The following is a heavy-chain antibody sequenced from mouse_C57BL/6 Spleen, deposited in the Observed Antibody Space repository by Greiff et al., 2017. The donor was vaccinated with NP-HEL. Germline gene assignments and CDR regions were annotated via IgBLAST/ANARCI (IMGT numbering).Heavy chain of an antibody. V-gene: IGHV1-7*01. D-gene: IGHD1-1*01. CDR3: ARNRYGSSPYYAMDY. Sequence: QVHVKQSGAELAKPGASVKLSCKASGYTFTSYWMHWVKQRPGQGLEWIGYINPSSGYTKYNQKFKDKATLTADKSSSTAYMQLGSLTYEDSAVYYCARNRYGSSPYYAMDYWGQGTSVTVSS. J-gene: IGHJ4*01. CDR1: GYTFTSYW. CDR2: INPSSGYT.